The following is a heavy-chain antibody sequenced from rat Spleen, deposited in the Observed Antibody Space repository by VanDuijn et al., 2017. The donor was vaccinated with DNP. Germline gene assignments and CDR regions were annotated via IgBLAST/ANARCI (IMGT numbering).Heavy chain of an antibody. Sequence: EVQLQDSGPGLVKPSQSLSLNCSVTGYSITSNYWGWIRKFPGNEMEWMGYISYSGSTIYNPSLKSRISITRDTSKNQFFLQLNSVTTEDTATYYCARFGPDLDYWGQGVMVTVSS. V-gene: IGHV3-1*01. CDR2: ISYSGST. D-gene: IGHD3-1*01. CDR1: GYSITSNY. CDR3: ARFGPDLDY. J-gene: IGHJ2*01.